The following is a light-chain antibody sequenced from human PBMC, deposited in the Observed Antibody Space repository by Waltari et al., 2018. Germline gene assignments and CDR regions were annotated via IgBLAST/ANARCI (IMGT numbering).Light chain of an antibody. CDR3: QQYYSSRLT. J-gene: IGKJ4*01. CDR2: WAS. Sequence: DIVMTQSPDSLAVSLGERATINCKSSQSVLYSSNNKNYLAWYQQKPGQPPTLLIYWASTRESGVPDRFSGSGSGTDFTLTISSLQAEDVAVYYCQQYYSSRLTFGGGTKVEIK. V-gene: IGKV4-1*01. CDR1: QSVLYSSNNKNY.